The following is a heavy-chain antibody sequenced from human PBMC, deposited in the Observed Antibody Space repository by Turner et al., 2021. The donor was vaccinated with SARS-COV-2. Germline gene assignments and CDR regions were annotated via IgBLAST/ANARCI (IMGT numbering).Heavy chain of an antibody. Sequence: QVQLQESGPGLVKPSETLSLTFTVSGGSISAYYWNWIGQPPGKGLEWIGYIYYSGSTIYNPSLKSRVTISVDTSTNQFSLKLSSVTDADTALYYCARGLYYDWLPDYWGQGTLVTVSS. CDR3: ARGLYYDWLPDY. CDR1: GGSISAYY. V-gene: IGHV4-59*01. J-gene: IGHJ4*02. D-gene: IGHD3-9*01. CDR2: IYYSGST.